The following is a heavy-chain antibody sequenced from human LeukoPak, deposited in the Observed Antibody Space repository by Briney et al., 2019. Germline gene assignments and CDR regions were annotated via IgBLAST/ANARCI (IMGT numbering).Heavy chain of an antibody. V-gene: IGHV4-34*01. Sequence: SETLSLTCTVSGGSISGYYWSWIRQPPGKGLEWIGEINHSGSTNYNPSLKSRVTISVDTSKNQFSLKLSSVTAADTAVYYCARGLGGPNDALDIWGQGTMVTVSS. D-gene: IGHD7-27*01. CDR3: ARGLGGPNDALDI. J-gene: IGHJ3*02. CDR2: INHSGST. CDR1: GGSISGYY.